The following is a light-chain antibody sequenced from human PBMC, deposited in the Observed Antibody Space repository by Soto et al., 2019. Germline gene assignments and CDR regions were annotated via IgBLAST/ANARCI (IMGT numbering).Light chain of an antibody. CDR1: QYISKY. J-gene: IGKJ1*01. CDR2: DAS. V-gene: IGKV3-15*01. Sequence: EVVMTQSQATLSVSPGERATLSCRASQYISKYLAWYQQRPGQAPRLLIYDASTRATGIPDRFSGSGSGTEFTLTISSLQSEDVAVYYCHQYNEWRTFGQGTKVEIK. CDR3: HQYNEWRT.